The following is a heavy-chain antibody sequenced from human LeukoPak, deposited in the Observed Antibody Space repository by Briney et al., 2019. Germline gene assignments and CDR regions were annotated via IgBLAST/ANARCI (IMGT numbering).Heavy chain of an antibody. Sequence: GGSLRLSCAASGFTFSSYAMSCVRQAPWKGLEWVSAISGSGGSTYYADSVKGRFTISRDNSKNTLYLQMNSLRAEDTAVYYCANFLNGFGTDYWRQGTLVTVSS. CDR3: ANFLNGFGTDY. CDR2: ISGSGGST. CDR1: GFTFSSYA. D-gene: IGHD3-9*01. V-gene: IGHV3-23*01. J-gene: IGHJ4*02.